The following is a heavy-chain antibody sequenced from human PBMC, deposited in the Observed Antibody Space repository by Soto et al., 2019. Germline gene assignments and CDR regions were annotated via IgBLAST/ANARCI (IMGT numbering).Heavy chain of an antibody. CDR3: ARDTGPRAFPYYYGMDL. CDR1: GFTFRTYS. J-gene: IGHJ6*02. Sequence: GGSLRLSCGASGFTFRTYSINWGRQAPGKGLEWVTYIASSSGATHYADSVKGRFTISRDNAKNSLYLQMNSLRDEDSAVYYCARDTGPRAFPYYYGMDLWGQGTTVTVSS. CDR2: IASSSGAT. D-gene: IGHD3-3*02. V-gene: IGHV3-48*02.